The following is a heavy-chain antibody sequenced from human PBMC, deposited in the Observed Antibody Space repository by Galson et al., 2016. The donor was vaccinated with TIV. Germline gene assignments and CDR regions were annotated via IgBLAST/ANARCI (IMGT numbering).Heavy chain of an antibody. V-gene: IGHV1-69*13. CDR3: ARGPSYVESIFDS. CDR1: GGIFRSFA. D-gene: IGHD3-10*02. J-gene: IGHJ4*02. Sequence: SVKVSCKASGGIFRSFAITWVRQAPGQGLEWMGGIIAIFGKTNYAQKFQGRVTITADETTSTAYMELSSLRSEDTAVYYCARGPSYVESIFDSRGQGTLVTVSS. CDR2: IIAIFGKT.